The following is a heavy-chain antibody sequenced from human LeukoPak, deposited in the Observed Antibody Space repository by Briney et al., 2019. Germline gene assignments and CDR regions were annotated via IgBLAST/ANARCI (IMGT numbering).Heavy chain of an antibody. J-gene: IGHJ6*03. CDR1: GGSFSGYY. Sequence: PSETLSLSCAVYGGSFSGYYWSWIRQPPGKGLEWIGEINHSGSTNYNPSLKSRVTISVDTSKNQFSLKLSSVTAADTAVYYCAREPNYDILTGYYPTYMDVWGKGTTVAVSS. CDR3: AREPNYDILTGYYPTYMDV. CDR2: INHSGST. D-gene: IGHD3-9*01. V-gene: IGHV4-34*01.